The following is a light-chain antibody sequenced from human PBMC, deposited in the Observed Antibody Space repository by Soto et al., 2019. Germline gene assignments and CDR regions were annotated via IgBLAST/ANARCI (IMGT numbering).Light chain of an antibody. CDR3: QQSYSTPLT. J-gene: IGKJ4*01. Sequence: DIQMTQSPSSLSASVGERVTITCRASQSISSYLNWYQQKPGKAPKLLIYGASSLQSGVPSMFSGSGSGTDFTLTISSLQPEDFATYYCQQSYSTPLTFGGGTQVEIK. V-gene: IGKV1-39*01. CDR1: QSISSY. CDR2: GAS.